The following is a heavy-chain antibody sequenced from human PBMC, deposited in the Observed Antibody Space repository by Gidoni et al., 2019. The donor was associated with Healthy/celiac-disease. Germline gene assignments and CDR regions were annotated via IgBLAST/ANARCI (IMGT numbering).Heavy chain of an antibody. CDR1: GFTFSSYW. V-gene: IGHV3-7*01. Sequence: EVQLVESGGGLVQPGGSLSLSCAASGFTFSSYWMSWVRQAPGKGLEWVANIKQDGSEKYYVDSVKGRFTISRDNAKNSLYLQMNSLRAEDTAVYYCAREGGIAAVGAFDIWGQGTMVTVSS. CDR2: IKQDGSEK. CDR3: AREGGIAAVGAFDI. D-gene: IGHD6-13*01. J-gene: IGHJ3*02.